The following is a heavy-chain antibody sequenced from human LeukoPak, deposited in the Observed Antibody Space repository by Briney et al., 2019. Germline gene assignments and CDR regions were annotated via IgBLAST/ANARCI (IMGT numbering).Heavy chain of an antibody. V-gene: IGHV1-69*13. CDR1: GYTFTSYG. J-gene: IGHJ4*02. D-gene: IGHD6-13*01. CDR2: IIPIFGTA. Sequence: ASVKVSCKASGYTFTSYGISWVRQAPGQGLEWMGGIIPIFGTANYAQKFQGRVTITADESTSTAYMELSSLRSEDTAVYYCAREGPSSSWLYWGQGTLVTVSS. CDR3: AREGPSSSWLY.